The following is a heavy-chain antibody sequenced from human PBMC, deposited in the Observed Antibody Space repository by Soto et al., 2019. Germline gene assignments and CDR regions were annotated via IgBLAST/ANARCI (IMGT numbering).Heavy chain of an antibody. CDR3: ARSGLEGYCSSTSCYKYSSSPGYGMDV. CDR1: GFTFSSYS. D-gene: IGHD2-2*02. CDR2: ISSSSSYI. V-gene: IGHV3-21*01. J-gene: IGHJ6*02. Sequence: PGGSLRLSCAASGFTFSSYSMNWVRQAPGKGLEWVSSISSSSSYIYYADSVKGRFTIPRDNAKNSLYLQMNSLRAEDTAVYYCARSGLEGYCSSTSCYKYSSSPGYGMDVWGQGTTVTVSS.